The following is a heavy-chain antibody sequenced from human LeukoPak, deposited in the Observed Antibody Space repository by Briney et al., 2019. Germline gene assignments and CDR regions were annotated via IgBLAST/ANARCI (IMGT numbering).Heavy chain of an antibody. CDR3: ARNGYEKSADY. J-gene: IGHJ4*02. CDR2: IYYSGST. D-gene: IGHD5-18*01. V-gene: IGHV4-59*08. Sequence: SETLSLTCTASGGSISSYYWSWIRQPPGKGLEWIGYIYYSGSTNYNPSLKSRVTISVDTSKNQFSLKLSSVTAADTAVYYCARNGYEKSADYWGQGTLVTVSS. CDR1: GGSISSYY.